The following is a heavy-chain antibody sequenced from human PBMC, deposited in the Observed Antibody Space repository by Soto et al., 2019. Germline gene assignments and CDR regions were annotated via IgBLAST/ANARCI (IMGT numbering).Heavy chain of an antibody. V-gene: IGHV4-34*01. Sequence: QVQLQQWGAGLLKPSETLSLTCAVYGGSFSGYYWSWIRQPPGKGLEWIGEINHSGSTNYNPSLKSLVTISVDTSKTQFSLQLSSVTAADTAVYYCARGPPTIFGVVTILFDYWGQGTLVTVSS. CDR1: GGSFSGYY. CDR3: ARGPPTIFGVVTILFDY. CDR2: INHSGST. D-gene: IGHD3-3*01. J-gene: IGHJ4*02.